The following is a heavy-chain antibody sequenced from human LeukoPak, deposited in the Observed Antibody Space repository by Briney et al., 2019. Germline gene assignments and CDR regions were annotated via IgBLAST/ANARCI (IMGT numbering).Heavy chain of an antibody. CDR3: AKASRRHCGTTICYTLDY. Sequence: PGGSLRLSCAASGFTFSSYGMHWVRQAPGKGLEWVAFIRYDGSNKYYADSVKGRFTISRENSKNTLYLQMNSLRAADTAKYYCAKASRRHCGTTICYTLDYWGQGTLVTVSS. CDR1: GFTFSSYG. J-gene: IGHJ4*02. V-gene: IGHV3-30*02. D-gene: IGHD2-2*02. CDR2: IRYDGSNK.